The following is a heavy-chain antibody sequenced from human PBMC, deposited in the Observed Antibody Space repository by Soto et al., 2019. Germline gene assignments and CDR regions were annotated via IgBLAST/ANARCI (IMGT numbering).Heavy chain of an antibody. CDR2: ISYDGSKK. CDR3: AKADSSGYYGFDY. D-gene: IGHD3-22*01. J-gene: IGHJ4*02. Sequence: PGGSLRLSCAASEFTFSSYWMSWVRQAPGKGLEWVAVISYDGSKKYYADSVKGRFTIFRDNPKNTLDLQMNSLRAEDTAVYYCAKADSSGYYGFDYWGQGALVTVSS. CDR1: EFTFSSYW. V-gene: IGHV3-30*18.